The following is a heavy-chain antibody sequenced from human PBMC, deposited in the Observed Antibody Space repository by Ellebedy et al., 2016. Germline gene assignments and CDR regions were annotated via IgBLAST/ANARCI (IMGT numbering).Heavy chain of an antibody. J-gene: IGHJ3*01. CDR1: GGSVSSDY. CDR2: VFHTGAT. Sequence: SETLSLTCNVFGGSVSSDYWNWIRRPPGKGLEWIGFVFHTGATLYNPSLKSRVTMSVETSKSQISLRLMSVTAADTAVYYCAKWNGGWYAFDVWGQGTMVTVSS. V-gene: IGHV4-59*02. D-gene: IGHD6-19*01. CDR3: AKWNGGWYAFDV.